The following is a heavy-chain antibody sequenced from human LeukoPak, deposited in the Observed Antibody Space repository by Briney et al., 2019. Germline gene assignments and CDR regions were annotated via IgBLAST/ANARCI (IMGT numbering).Heavy chain of an antibody. V-gene: IGHV3-9*01. CDR2: ISWNSGSI. D-gene: IGHD4-23*01. Sequence: PGGSLRLSCAASGFTFDDYAMHWVRQAPGKGLEWVSGISWNSGSIGYADSVKGRFTISRDNAKNSLYLQMNSLRAEDTALYYCAKDWSYGGNSWKYFGSWGQGILVTVSS. J-gene: IGHJ4*02. CDR1: GFTFDDYA. CDR3: AKDWSYGGNSWKYFGS.